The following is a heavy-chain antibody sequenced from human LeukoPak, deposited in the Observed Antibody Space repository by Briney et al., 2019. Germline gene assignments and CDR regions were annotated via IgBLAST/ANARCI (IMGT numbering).Heavy chain of an antibody. J-gene: IGHJ4*02. CDR2: NKHSGST. V-gene: IGHV4-34*01. CDR3: ARARSITIFGVVYYFDY. Sequence: SETLSLTCAVYGGSFSGYYWSWIRQPPGKGLEWIGENKHSGSTNYNPSLKSRVTISVDTSKNQFSLKLSSVTAADTAVYYCARARSITIFGVVYYFDYWGQGTLVTVSS. CDR1: GGSFSGYY. D-gene: IGHD3-3*01.